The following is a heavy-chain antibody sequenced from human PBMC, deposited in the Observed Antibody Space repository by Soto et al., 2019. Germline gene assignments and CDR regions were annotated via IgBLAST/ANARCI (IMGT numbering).Heavy chain of an antibody. J-gene: IGHJ4*02. V-gene: IGHV3-21*01. Sequence: EWVSSISSSSSYIYYADSVKGRFTISRDNAKNSLYLQMNSLRAEDTAVYYCARDRRAAFDYWGQGTLVTVSS. CDR2: ISSSSSYI. CDR3: ARDRRAAFDY.